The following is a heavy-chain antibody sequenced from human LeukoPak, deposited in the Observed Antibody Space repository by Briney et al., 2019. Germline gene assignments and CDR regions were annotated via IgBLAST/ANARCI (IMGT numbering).Heavy chain of an antibody. Sequence: PGGSLRLSCAASGFTFSSYSMNWVRQAPGKGLEWVSSISSSSDYIYYVDSVKGRFTISRDNAKNSLYLQMNSLRAEDTAVYYCARGNIKFDYWGRGTLVTVSS. CDR2: ISSSSDYI. V-gene: IGHV3-21*01. J-gene: IGHJ4*02. CDR3: ARGNIKFDY. CDR1: GFTFSSYS.